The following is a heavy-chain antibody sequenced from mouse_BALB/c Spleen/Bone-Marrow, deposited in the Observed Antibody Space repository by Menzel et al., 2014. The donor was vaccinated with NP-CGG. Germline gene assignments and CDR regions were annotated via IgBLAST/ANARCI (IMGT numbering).Heavy chain of an antibody. D-gene: IGHD2-4*01. Sequence: QVQLQQSGAELVKPGASVKLSCKASGYTFTGYYMYWVKQRPGQGLEWIGEINPSNGGTNFNEKFKSKATLTVDKSSSTAYMQLSSLTSEDSAVYYCTRSRYDYDNAMDCWGQGTSVTVSS. CDR1: GYTFTGYY. CDR2: INPSNGGT. V-gene: IGHV1S81*02. CDR3: TRSRYDYDNAMDC. J-gene: IGHJ4*01.